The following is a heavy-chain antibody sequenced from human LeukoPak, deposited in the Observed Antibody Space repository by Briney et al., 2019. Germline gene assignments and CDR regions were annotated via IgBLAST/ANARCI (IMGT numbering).Heavy chain of an antibody. CDR3: ARDATMIVVTGNFDI. CDR1: GFRFSDYY. J-gene: IGHJ3*02. Sequence: PGGSLRLSCAASGFRFSDYYMIWIRQAPGKGLEWVSYISSSGSTKYYADSVKGRFTISRDNARNFLFLQMNRLRAEDTAVYYCARDATMIVVTGNFDIWGQGTLLTVSS. D-gene: IGHD3-22*01. CDR2: ISSSGSTK. V-gene: IGHV3-11*04.